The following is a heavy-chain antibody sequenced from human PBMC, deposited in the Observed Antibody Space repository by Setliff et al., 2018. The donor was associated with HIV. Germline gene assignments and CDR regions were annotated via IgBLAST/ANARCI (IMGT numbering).Heavy chain of an antibody. D-gene: IGHD3-10*01. CDR2: IKSKSDGGTK. J-gene: IGHJ6*03. CDR3: ARTIPMVRGDMDV. Sequence: PGGSLRLSCAASGFTFSDYGMHWVRQAPGKGREWVGRIKSKSDGGTKDYAAPVKGRFTISRDDSKNTLYLQMNSLKIEDTALYFCARTIPMVRGDMDVWGKGTTVTVSS. V-gene: IGHV3-15*01. CDR1: GFTFSDYG.